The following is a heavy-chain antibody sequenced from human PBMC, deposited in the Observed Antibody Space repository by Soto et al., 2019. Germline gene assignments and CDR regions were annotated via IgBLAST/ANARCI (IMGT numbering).Heavy chain of an antibody. J-gene: IGHJ4*02. V-gene: IGHV4-31*03. D-gene: IGHD3-3*01. CDR1: GGSISSGGYY. CDR3: ARVLRFLEWLVDY. CDR2: IYYSGCT. Sequence: SETLSLTCTVSGGSISSGGYYWSWIRQHPGKGLEWIGYIYYSGCTYYNPSLKSRVTISVDTSKNQFSLKLSSVTAADTAVYYCARVLRFLEWLVDYWGQGTLVTVSS.